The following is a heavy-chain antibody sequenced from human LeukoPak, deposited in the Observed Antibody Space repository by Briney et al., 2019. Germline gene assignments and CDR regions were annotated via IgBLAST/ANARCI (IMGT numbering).Heavy chain of an antibody. CDR2: IIPIFGTA. Sequence: ASVKVSCKASGYTSTSYAISWVRQAPGQGLEWMGGIIPIFGTANYAQKFQGRVTITADESTSTAYMELSSLRSEDTAVYYCARTVVPAAVYFDYWGQGTLVTVSS. CDR1: GYTSTSYA. V-gene: IGHV1-69*13. CDR3: ARTVVPAAVYFDY. J-gene: IGHJ4*02. D-gene: IGHD2-2*01.